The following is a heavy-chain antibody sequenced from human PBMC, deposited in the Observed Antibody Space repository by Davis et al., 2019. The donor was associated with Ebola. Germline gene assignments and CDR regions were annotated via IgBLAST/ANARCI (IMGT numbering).Heavy chain of an antibody. V-gene: IGHV7-4-1*02. CDR3: ARGGTYYTTPSFY. D-gene: IGHD1-26*01. CDR2: INTKTGDP. CDR1: GYTFTSYG. J-gene: IGHJ4*02. Sequence: ASVKVSCKASGYTFTSYGITWVRQAPGQGLEWMGWINTKTGDPTYAQGFTGRYVFSLDTSVSTAFLQISSLKADDTAVYYCARGGTYYTTPSFYWGQGTLVAVSS.